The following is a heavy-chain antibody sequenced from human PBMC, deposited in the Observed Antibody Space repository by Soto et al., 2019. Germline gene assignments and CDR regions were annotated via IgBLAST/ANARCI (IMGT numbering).Heavy chain of an antibody. V-gene: IGHV4-34*01. D-gene: IGHD3-3*01. CDR2: INHSGST. CDR1: GGSFSGYY. CDR3: ARGHDFWSGYYRQDYYYYMDV. Sequence: PSETLSLTCAVYGGSFSGYYWSWIRQPPGKGLEWIGEINHSGSTNYNPSLKSRVTISVDPSKYQFSLKLSSVTAADTAVYYCARGHDFWSGYYRQDYYYYMDVWGKGTTVTVSS. J-gene: IGHJ6*03.